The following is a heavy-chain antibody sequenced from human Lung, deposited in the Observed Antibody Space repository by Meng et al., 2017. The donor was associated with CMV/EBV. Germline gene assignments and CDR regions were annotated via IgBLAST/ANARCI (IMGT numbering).Heavy chain of an antibody. CDR2: ISAYNGNT. Sequence: ASVKVSCKASGYTFTSYGISWVRQAPGQGLEWMGWISAYNGNTNYAQKLQGRVTMTTDTSTSTAYMELRSLRSDDTAVYYCATGNQYCSSTSCYPGGMDVWGQGXTVTASS. CDR1: GYTFTSYG. J-gene: IGHJ6*02. D-gene: IGHD2-2*01. V-gene: IGHV1-18*01. CDR3: ATGNQYCSSTSCYPGGMDV.